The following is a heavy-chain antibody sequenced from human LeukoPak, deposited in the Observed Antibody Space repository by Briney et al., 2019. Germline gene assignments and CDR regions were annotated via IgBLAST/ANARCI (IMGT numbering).Heavy chain of an antibody. CDR2: ISYDGSNK. CDR1: GFTFSSYA. J-gene: IGHJ4*02. D-gene: IGHD3-22*01. Sequence: GRSLRLSCAASGFTFSSYAMHWVRQAPGKGLEWVAVISYDGSNKYYADSVKGRFTISRDNSKNTLYLQMNSLRAEDTAVYYCAKWASRYYDSSGYHRNWGQGTLVTVSS. V-gene: IGHV3-30-3*02. CDR3: AKWASRYYDSSGYHRN.